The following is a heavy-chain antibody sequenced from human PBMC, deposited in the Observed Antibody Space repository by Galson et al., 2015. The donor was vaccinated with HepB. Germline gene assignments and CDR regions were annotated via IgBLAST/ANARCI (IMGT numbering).Heavy chain of an antibody. CDR2: IYYSGST. V-gene: IGHV4-59*01. CDR3: ARENDSSGWAHWFDP. J-gene: IGHJ5*02. D-gene: IGHD6-19*01. CDR1: GGSISGYH. Sequence: ETLSLTCTVSGGSISGYHWNWVRQPPGKGLEWIGYIYYSGSTNYNPSLKSRVTISLDTSKSQFSLKLTSVTAADTAVYYCARENDSSGWAHWFDPWGQGTLVTVSS.